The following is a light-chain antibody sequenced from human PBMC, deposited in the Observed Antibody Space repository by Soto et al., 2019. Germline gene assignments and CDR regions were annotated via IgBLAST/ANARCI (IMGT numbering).Light chain of an antibody. CDR3: QQLNSYLALT. Sequence: DIQLTQSPSFLSASVGDRVTITCRASQGISSYLAWYQQKPGKAPKLLIYAASTLQSGVPSRFSGSGSGTEFTLTISSLQPEDFATYYCQQLNSYLALTFGGGTKVENK. J-gene: IGKJ4*01. CDR1: QGISSY. V-gene: IGKV1-9*01. CDR2: AAS.